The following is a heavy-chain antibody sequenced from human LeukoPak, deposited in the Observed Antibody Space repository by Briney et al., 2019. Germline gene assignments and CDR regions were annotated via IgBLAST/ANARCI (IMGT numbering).Heavy chain of an antibody. CDR2: INHSGGT. V-gene: IGHV4-38-2*02. CDR3: ARHRRIPAAGIRGYDY. Sequence: SETLSLTCTVSGYSISSGFYWSWIRQPPGKGLEWIGDINHSGGTNYIPSLKSRVTISVDTSKNQFSLKLTSVTAADTAVYYCARHRRIPAAGIRGYDYWGQGTLVTVSS. D-gene: IGHD6-13*01. CDR1: GYSISSGFY. J-gene: IGHJ4*02.